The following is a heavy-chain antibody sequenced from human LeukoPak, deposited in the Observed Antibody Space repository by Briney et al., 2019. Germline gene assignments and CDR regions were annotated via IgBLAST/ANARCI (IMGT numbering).Heavy chain of an antibody. D-gene: IGHD4-17*01. J-gene: IGHJ4*02. CDR2: ISAYNGNT. Sequence: ASVKVSCKASGYTFTSYGISWVRQAPGQGLEWMGWISAYNGNTTYAQKLQGRVTMTTDTSTSTAYMELRSLRSDDTAVYYCAREVFDYGMAEALDYWGQGTLVTVSS. CDR1: GYTFTSYG. CDR3: AREVFDYGMAEALDY. V-gene: IGHV1-18*01.